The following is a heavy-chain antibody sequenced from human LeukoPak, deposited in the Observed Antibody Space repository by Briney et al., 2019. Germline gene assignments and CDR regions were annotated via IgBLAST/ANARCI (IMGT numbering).Heavy chain of an antibody. Sequence: SETLSLTCTVSSGSISSSSYYWGWIRQPPGKGLKWIGSIYYSGSTYYNPSLKSRVTISVDTSKNQFSLKLSSVTAADTAVYYGANLREHSYNARGFDYWGQGTLVTVSS. CDR1: SGSISSSSYY. CDR3: ANLREHSYNARGFDY. J-gene: IGHJ4*02. D-gene: IGHD5-18*01. V-gene: IGHV4-39*01. CDR2: IYYSGST.